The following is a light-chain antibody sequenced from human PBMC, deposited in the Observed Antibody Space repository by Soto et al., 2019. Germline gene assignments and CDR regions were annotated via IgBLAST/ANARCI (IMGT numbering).Light chain of an antibody. J-gene: IGKJ2*01. Sequence: EIVLTQSPGTLSLSPGERATLSCRASQSVSSSYLAWYQQKPGQAPRLLIYGASSRATGIPDRFSGSGSGTDFTITISRLAPEDFAVYYCQQYGSSPPDTFGQGTKLEIK. CDR2: GAS. V-gene: IGKV3-20*01. CDR1: QSVSSSY. CDR3: QQYGSSPPDT.